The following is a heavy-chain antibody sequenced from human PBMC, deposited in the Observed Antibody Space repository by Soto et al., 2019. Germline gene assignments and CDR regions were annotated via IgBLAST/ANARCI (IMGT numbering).Heavy chain of an antibody. V-gene: IGHV4-59*01. D-gene: IGHD4-17*01. CDR1: GGSISSYY. CDR3: ARSYGDTFDY. CDR2: IYYSGST. J-gene: IGHJ4*02. Sequence: SETRSLTCTVSGGSISSYYWSWIRQPPGKGLEWIGYIYYSGSTNYNPSLKSRVTISVDTSKNQSSLKLSSVTAADTAVYYCARSYGDTFDYWGQGTLVTVSS.